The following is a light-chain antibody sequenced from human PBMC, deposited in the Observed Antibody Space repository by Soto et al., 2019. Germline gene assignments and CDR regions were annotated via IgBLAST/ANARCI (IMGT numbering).Light chain of an antibody. J-gene: IGLJ2*01. CDR3: TSYAGGTNVV. CDR1: SSDVGGYNS. Sequence: QSALTQPPSASGSPGQSVTISCTGTSSDVGGYNSVSWYQQHPGKAPKLMIYEVSKRPSGVRDRFSGSKYGNTASLTVSGLQAEDEADYYCTSYAGGTNVVFGGGTKPTVL. CDR2: EVS. V-gene: IGLV2-8*01.